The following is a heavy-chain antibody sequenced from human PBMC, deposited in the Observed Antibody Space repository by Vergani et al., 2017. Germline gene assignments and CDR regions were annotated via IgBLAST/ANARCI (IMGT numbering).Heavy chain of an antibody. J-gene: IGHJ6*03. D-gene: IGHD3-3*01. CDR3: AMSLFYDFWSGYYYYYMDV. CDR1: GGTFSSYA. Sequence: QVQLVQSGAEVKKPGSSVKVSCKASGGTFSSYAISWVRQAPGQGLEWMGGIIPIFGTANYAQKFQGRVTITADESTSTAYMELSSLRSEDTAVYYCAMSLFYDFWSGYYYYYMDVWGKGTTVTVSS. V-gene: IGHV1-69*12. CDR2: IIPIFGTA.